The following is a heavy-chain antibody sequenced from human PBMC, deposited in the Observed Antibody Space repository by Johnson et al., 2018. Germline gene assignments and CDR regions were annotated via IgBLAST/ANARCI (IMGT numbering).Heavy chain of an antibody. D-gene: IGHD3-22*01. CDR1: GFTFSSYG. J-gene: IGHJ3*02. Sequence: QEQLVESGGGVVQPGRSLGLSSAASGFTFSSYGMQWVRPAPGKGLEWVGVIWYDGSNKYYADSVKGRFTISRDNSKNTQYLQMNSLGAEDTDVYYCAKTEGGDSSGYYYAFDIWGQGTMVTVSS. CDR2: IWYDGSNK. CDR3: AKTEGGDSSGYYYAFDI. V-gene: IGHV3-33*06.